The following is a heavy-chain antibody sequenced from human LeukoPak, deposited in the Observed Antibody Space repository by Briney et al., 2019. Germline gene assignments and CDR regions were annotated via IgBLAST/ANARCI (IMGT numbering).Heavy chain of an antibody. V-gene: IGHV4-30-4*08. Sequence: SETLSLTCTVSGGSISSGYYYWTWLRQHPGKGLEWIGYIYYSGSAYYNPSLKSRVTISVDTSKNQFSLKLSSVTAADTAVYYCARISSAYYYYGMDVWGQGTTVTVSS. CDR1: GGSISSGYYY. CDR2: IYYSGSA. CDR3: ARISSAYYYYGMDV. J-gene: IGHJ6*02. D-gene: IGHD2-2*01.